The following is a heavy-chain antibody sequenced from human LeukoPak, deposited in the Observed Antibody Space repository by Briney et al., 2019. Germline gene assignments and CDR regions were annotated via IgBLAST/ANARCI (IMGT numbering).Heavy chain of an antibody. V-gene: IGHV2-70*01. D-gene: IGHD3-16*01. CDR2: IDWDDDK. Sequence: SGPTLVNPTQTLTLTCTFSGFSLSTSGMCVSWIRQPPGKALEWLAPIDWDDDKYFSTSLKTRLTISKDTSKNQVVLTMTNMDSVDTVTYYCARTSSDYVVIDYWGQGTLVTVSS. CDR3: ARTSSDYVVIDY. CDR1: GFSLSTSGMC. J-gene: IGHJ4*02.